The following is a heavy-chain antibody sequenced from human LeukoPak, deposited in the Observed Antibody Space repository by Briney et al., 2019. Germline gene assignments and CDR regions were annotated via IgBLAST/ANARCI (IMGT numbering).Heavy chain of an antibody. CDR3: ARDGYYYGSGSFPFDP. Sequence: PSETLSLTCTVSGGSISSYYWSWIRQPAGKGLEWIGRVYTSGSTNYNPSLKSRVTMSVDMSKNQFSLKLSSVTAADTAVYYGARDGYYYGSGSFPFDPWGQGTLVTVSS. D-gene: IGHD3-10*01. CDR1: GGSISSYY. J-gene: IGHJ5*02. CDR2: VYTSGST. V-gene: IGHV4-4*07.